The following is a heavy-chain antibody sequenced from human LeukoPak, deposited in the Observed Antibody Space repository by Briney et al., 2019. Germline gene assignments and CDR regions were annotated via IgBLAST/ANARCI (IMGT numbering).Heavy chain of an antibody. CDR1: GGTFSSYA. Sequence: SVTVSCTASGGTFSSYAISWVRQAPGQGLEWMGRIIPILGIANYAQKFQGRVTITADKSTSTAYMELSSLRSEDTAVYYCARDENRVVRAYYYYYGMDVWGQGTTVTVSS. D-gene: IGHD3-10*01. CDR2: IIPILGIA. V-gene: IGHV1-69*04. CDR3: ARDENRVVRAYYYYYGMDV. J-gene: IGHJ6*02.